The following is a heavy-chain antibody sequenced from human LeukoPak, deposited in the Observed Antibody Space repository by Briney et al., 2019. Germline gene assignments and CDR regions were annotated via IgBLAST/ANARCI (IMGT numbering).Heavy chain of an antibody. V-gene: IGHV4-59*08. CDR1: GGSISSYY. CDR3: ARGIAAAGTPGAFDI. Sequence: SETLSLTCTVSGGSISSYYWSWIRQPPGKGLEWIGYMYYSGSTNYNPSLKSRVTISVDTSKNQFSLKLSSVTAADTAVYYCARGIAAAGTPGAFDIWGQGTMVTVSS. J-gene: IGHJ3*02. D-gene: IGHD6-13*01. CDR2: MYYSGST.